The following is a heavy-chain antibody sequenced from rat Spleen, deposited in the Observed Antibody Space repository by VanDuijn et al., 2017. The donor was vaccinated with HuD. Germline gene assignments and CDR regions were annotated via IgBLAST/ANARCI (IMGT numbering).Heavy chain of an antibody. J-gene: IGHJ1*01. Sequence: EVQLVESGGGLVQPGRSLKLSCAASGFTFSDYYMAWVRQAPTKGLVWVATISYDGSSIYYRDSVKGRFTISRDNAKSTLYLQMESLRSEDTATYYCVKDMSRTIAARSYWYFDFWGPGTMVTVSS. CDR1: GFTFSDYY. CDR3: VKDMSRTIAARSYWYFDF. V-gene: IGHV5-7*01. D-gene: IGHD1-2*01. CDR2: ISYDGSSI.